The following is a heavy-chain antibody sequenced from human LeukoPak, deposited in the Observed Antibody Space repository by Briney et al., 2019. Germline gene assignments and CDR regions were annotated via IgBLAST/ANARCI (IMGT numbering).Heavy chain of an antibody. D-gene: IGHD3-9*01. CDR1: GYSFTSYW. CDR3: ARRNYDILTGYYESGAFDI. V-gene: IGHV5-51*01. CDR2: IYPGDSDT. Sequence: GESLKISCKGSGYSFTSYWIGWVRQIPGKGLEWMGIIYPGDSDTRYSPSFQGQVTISADKSISTAYLQWSSLKASDTAMYYCARRNYDILTGYYESGAFDIWGQGTMVTVSS. J-gene: IGHJ3*02.